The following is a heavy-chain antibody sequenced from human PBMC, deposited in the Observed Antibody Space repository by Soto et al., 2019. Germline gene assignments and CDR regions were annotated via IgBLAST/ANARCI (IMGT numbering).Heavy chain of an antibody. J-gene: IGHJ6*02. CDR1: GFTFSSYS. D-gene: IGHD1-26*01. Sequence: GGSLRLSCAASGFTFSSYSMNWVRQAPGKGLEWVSYISSSSSTIYYADSVKGRFTISRDNAKNSLYLQMNSLRDEDTAVYYCARGREWELICYSYYGMEVWGQGTTVTVSS. CDR2: ISSSSSTI. CDR3: ARGREWELICYSYYGMEV. V-gene: IGHV3-48*02.